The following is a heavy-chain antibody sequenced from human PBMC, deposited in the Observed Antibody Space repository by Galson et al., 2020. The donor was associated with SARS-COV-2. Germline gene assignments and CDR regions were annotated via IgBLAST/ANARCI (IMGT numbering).Heavy chain of an antibody. CDR3: ARANIAAAGSLYYFDY. D-gene: IGHD6-13*01. V-gene: IGHV5-51*01. CDR1: GYRFRADW. Sequence: ASVKVSCKGYGYRFRADWIAWVRQMPRKGLEWMGIIHPSDSDTRYSPSVQGQVTMSVDNSITTAYLQWNSLKASDTAMYYCARANIAAAGSLYYFDYWGQGSLVTVSS. J-gene: IGHJ4*02. CDR2: IHPSDSDT.